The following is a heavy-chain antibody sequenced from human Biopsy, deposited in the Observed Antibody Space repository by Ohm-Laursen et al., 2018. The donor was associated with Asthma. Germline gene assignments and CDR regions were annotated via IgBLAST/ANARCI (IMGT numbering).Heavy chain of an antibody. CDR1: GGAINRDY. D-gene: IGHD3-16*01. CDR3: ARNQGDSKFDY. J-gene: IGHJ4*02. V-gene: IGHV4-59*01. Sequence: SQTLSLTCTFSGGAINRDYWSWIRQPPGKGLEWIGLSSYSGFRKYNPSLKRRVTISVDTSKNQLSLNLTSVIAADAAVYYCARNQGDSKFDYWGQGILVTVSS. CDR2: SSYSGFR.